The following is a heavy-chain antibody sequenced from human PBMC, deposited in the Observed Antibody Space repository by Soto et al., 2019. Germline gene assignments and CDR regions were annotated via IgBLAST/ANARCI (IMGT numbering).Heavy chain of an antibody. D-gene: IGHD5-12*01. J-gene: IGHJ4*02. Sequence: SETLCLTCTVSGGSISSYYCSWIRKPPGKGLEWIGYIYYSGSTYYNPSLKSRVTISVDTSKNQFSLKLSSVTAADTAVYYCATQSGYDSYYFDYWGQGTLVTVSS. CDR3: ATQSGYDSYYFDY. V-gene: IGHV4-59*04. CDR2: IYYSGST. CDR1: GGSISSYY.